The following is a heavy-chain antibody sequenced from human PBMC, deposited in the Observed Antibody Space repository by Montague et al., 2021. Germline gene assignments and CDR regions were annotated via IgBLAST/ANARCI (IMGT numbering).Heavy chain of an antibody. D-gene: IGHD3-10*01. J-gene: IGHJ6*03. CDR1: GGSFSGYY. CDR2: INHSGST. CDR3: ARRGGAMVRGVKGYMDV. V-gene: IGHV4-34*01. Sequence: SETLSLTCAVYGGSFSGYYWSWIRQPPGKGLEWIGEINHSGSTNYNPSLKSRVTISVGTSKNQFSRKLSSVTAADTAVYYYARRGGAMVRGVKGYMDVWGKGTTVTVSS.